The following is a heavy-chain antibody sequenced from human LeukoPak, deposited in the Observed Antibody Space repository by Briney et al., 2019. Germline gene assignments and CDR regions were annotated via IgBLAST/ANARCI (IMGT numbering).Heavy chain of an antibody. CDR3: ARKGGLFDY. D-gene: IGHD2-15*01. CDR2: IYYNGST. Sequence: SETLSLTCTVSGGSIRYYYWSWIRQSPGKGLEWIGYIYYNGSTNYNPSLKSRVTISVDMSKNQFSLRMSPVTAADTAVYYCARKGGLFDYWGQGRLVTVSS. J-gene: IGHJ4*02. V-gene: IGHV4-59*01. CDR1: GGSIRYYY.